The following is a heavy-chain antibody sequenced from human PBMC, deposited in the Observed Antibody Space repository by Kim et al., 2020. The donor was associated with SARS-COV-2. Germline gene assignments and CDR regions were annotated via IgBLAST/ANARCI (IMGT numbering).Heavy chain of an antibody. D-gene: IGHD3-22*01. CDR1: GFTFATYG. Sequence: GGSLRLFCAASGFTFATYGMHWVRQAPGKGLEWVAVISYAGSNEYYADSVRGRFTISRDNSKNTVYLQMNSLRAEDTAVYYCAKDRTPLERYYLESSGYFDYWGQGTRVTVSS. J-gene: IGHJ4*02. CDR2: ISYAGSNE. CDR3: AKDRTPLERYYLESSGYFDY. V-gene: IGHV3-30*18.